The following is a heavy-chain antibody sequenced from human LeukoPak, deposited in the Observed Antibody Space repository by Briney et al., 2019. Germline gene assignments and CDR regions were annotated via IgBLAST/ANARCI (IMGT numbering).Heavy chain of an antibody. CDR2: ISYDGSNK. CDR3: AKEFRIAVAGTEHYYGMDV. CDR1: GFTFSSYG. D-gene: IGHD6-19*01. Sequence: PGGSLRLSCAASGFTFSSYGMHWVRQAPGKGLEWVAVISYDGSNKYYADSVKGRFTISRDNSKNTLYLQMNSLRAEDTAVYYCAKEFRIAVAGTEHYYGMDVWGQGTTVTVSS. J-gene: IGHJ6*02. V-gene: IGHV3-30*18.